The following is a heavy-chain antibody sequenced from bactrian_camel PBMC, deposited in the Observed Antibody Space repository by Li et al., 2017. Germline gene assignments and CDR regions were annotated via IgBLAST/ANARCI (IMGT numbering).Heavy chain of an antibody. CDR3: ASLSAVYQNY. D-gene: IGHD4*01. CDR2: MTDDGST. V-gene: IGHV3S1*01. Sequence: HVQLVESGGGLVQPGGSLRLSCLASGFTFSTATMNWVRRAPGKGLEWVSRMTDDGSTYYADSVKGRFTASRDNAKNTLNLQLNALKTEDTAMYYCASLSAVYQNYLGQGTQVTVS. J-gene: IGHJ4*01. CDR1: GFTFSTAT.